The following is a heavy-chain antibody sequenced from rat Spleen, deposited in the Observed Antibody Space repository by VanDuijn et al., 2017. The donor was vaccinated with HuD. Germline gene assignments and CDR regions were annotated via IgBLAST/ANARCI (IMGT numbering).Heavy chain of an antibody. CDR2: ISSSSGT. V-gene: IGHV5-62*01. Sequence: AVQLVESGGGLVQPGKSLKLSCSASGFTFSSYGMHWIRQAPGKGLDWIAYISSSSGTVYADAVKERFTISRDNAKNTLYLQLNSLKSEDTAIYYCARSLDYGGPWGQGTLVTVSS. D-gene: IGHD1-11*01. CDR3: ARSLDYGGP. CDR1: GFTFSSYG. J-gene: IGHJ3*01.